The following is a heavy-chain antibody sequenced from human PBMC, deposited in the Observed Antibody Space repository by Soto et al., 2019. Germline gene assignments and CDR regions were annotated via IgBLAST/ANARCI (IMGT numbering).Heavy chain of an antibody. J-gene: IGHJ4*02. CDR2: IYWDDDK. V-gene: IGHV2-5*02. Sequence: SGPTLVNPTQTLTLTCTFSGFSLSASGVGVGWIRQPPGKALEWLALIYWDDDKRYSPSLKSRLTITEDTSKNQVVLTMTNMDPVDTATYFCAHRQRTVYFDFWGQGTLVTVSS. CDR1: GFSLSASGVG. D-gene: IGHD4-17*01. CDR3: AHRQRTVYFDF.